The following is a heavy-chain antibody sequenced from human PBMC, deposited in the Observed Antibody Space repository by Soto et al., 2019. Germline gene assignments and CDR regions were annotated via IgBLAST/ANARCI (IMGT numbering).Heavy chain of an antibody. CDR1: GGSFSGYY. D-gene: IGHD3-3*01. Sequence: SETLSLTCAVYGGSFSGYYWSWIRQPPGKGLEWIGEINYSGSTNYNPSLKSRVTISIDTSTTQFSLKLSSVTAADTAVYYCARGAYYDFWSGPTAKGYYGMDVWGQGTTVTVSS. CDR3: ARGAYYDFWSGPTAKGYYGMDV. CDR2: INYSGST. V-gene: IGHV4-34*01. J-gene: IGHJ6*02.